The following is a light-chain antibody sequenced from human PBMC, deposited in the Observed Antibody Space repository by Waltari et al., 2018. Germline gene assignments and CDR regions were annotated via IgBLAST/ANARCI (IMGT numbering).Light chain of an antibody. J-gene: IGKJ1*01. Sequence: DIVLTHSPATLSLSPGERAPLSCRASQSINNYLAWYQQKPGQAPRLLIYSASNRATGIPARFSGSGSGTDFFLTISSLDPEDFAVYYCQQRSSWPRTFGQGTRVEIK. CDR1: QSINNY. V-gene: IGKV3-11*01. CDR2: SAS. CDR3: QQRSSWPRT.